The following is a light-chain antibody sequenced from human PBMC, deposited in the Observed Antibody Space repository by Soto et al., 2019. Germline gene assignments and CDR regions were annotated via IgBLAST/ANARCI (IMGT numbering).Light chain of an antibody. CDR3: QHYNSYSEA. J-gene: IGKJ1*01. CDR2: DAS. Sequence: DIVLTQSPATLSLSPGARATLSCRASQSVSSYLAWYQQKPGQAPRLLIYDASNRATGIPARFSGSGSGTEFTLTISSLQPGDFATYYCQHYNSYSEAFGQGTKVDIK. V-gene: IGKV3-11*01. CDR1: QSVSSY.